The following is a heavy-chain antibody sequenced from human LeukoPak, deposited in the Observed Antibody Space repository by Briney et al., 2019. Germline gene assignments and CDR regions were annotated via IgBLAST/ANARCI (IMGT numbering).Heavy chain of an antibody. D-gene: IGHD6-19*01. V-gene: IGHV3-23*01. Sequence: GGSLRLSCAASGFTFSSYAMSWVRQAPGKGLEWVSAISGSGGSTYYADSVKGRFTISRDNSKNTQYLQMNSLRAEDTAVYYCAKDRDQWLVPKIFDYWGQGTLVTVSS. CDR1: GFTFSSYA. CDR2: ISGSGGST. CDR3: AKDRDQWLVPKIFDY. J-gene: IGHJ4*02.